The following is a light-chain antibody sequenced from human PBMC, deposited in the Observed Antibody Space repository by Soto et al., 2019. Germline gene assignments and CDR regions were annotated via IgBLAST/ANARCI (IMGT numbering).Light chain of an antibody. V-gene: IGKV3-20*01. CDR2: GAS. J-gene: IGKJ4*01. Sequence: EIVLTQSPGTLSLSPGERATLSCRASQSVSSSYLAWYQQKPGQAPRLLIHGASSRATGIPDRFSGSGSGTDFPLTISRLEPEDFAVYYCQQYGSAPPLTFGGGTKVQIK. CDR1: QSVSSSY. CDR3: QQYGSAPPLT.